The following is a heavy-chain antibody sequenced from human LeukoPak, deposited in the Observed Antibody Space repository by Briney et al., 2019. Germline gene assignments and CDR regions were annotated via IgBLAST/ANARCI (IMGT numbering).Heavy chain of an antibody. CDR1: GFTVSTNY. CDR3: ARYSSSWYAGYFDY. CDR2: IYSGGTT. V-gene: IGHV3-53*01. Sequence: GGSLRLSCAASGFTVSTNYMSWVRQAPGKGLEWVSVIYSGGTTYYADSVKGRFTISSDISKNTLYLQMNSLRAEDTAVYYCARYSSSWYAGYFDYWGQGTLVTVSS. D-gene: IGHD6-13*01. J-gene: IGHJ4*02.